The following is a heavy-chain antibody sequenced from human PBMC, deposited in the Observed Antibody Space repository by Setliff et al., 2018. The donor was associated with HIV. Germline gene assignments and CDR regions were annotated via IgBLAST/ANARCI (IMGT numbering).Heavy chain of an antibody. J-gene: IGHJ2*01. CDR3: VTVKSTRVCSGGRCYWTSRYLDL. V-gene: IGHV1-46*01. D-gene: IGHD2-15*01. CDR2: INPSGGST. CDR1: GYTFTSYY. Sequence: ASVKVSCKASGYTFTSYYMHWVRQAPGQGLEWMGIINPSGGSTSYAQKFQGRVTMTRDTSTSTVYMELSSLRSDDTAVYYCVTVKSTRVCSGGRCYWTSRYLDLWGRGTLVTVSS.